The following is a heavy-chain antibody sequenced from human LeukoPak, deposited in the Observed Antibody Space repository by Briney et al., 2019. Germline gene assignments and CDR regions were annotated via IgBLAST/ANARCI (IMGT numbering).Heavy chain of an antibody. CDR3: ARGHYSGSYLTDY. CDR1: GYTFTSYY. V-gene: IGHV1-46*01. CDR2: INPNGGGT. J-gene: IGHJ4*02. Sequence: ASVKVSCKTSGYTFTSYYMHWMRQAPGQGFEWVGMINPNGGGTSSAQKFQGRVTLTRDTSTSTVYMDLSSLRSDDTAVYYCARGHYSGSYLTDYWGQGTLVTVSS. D-gene: IGHD1-26*01.